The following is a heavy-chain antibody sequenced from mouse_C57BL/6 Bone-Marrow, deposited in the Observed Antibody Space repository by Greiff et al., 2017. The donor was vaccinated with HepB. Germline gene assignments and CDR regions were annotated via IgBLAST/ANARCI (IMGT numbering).Heavy chain of an antibody. J-gene: IGHJ3*01. CDR1: GFTFSDYG. Sequence: EVQVVESGGGLVKPGGSLKLSCAASGFTFSDYGMHWVRQAPEKGLEWVAYISSGSSTIYYADTVKGRFTISRDNAKNTLFLQMTSLRSEDTAMYYCARDYDMAWFAYWGQGTLVTVSA. D-gene: IGHD2-4*01. CDR2: ISSGSSTI. CDR3: ARDYDMAWFAY. V-gene: IGHV5-17*01.